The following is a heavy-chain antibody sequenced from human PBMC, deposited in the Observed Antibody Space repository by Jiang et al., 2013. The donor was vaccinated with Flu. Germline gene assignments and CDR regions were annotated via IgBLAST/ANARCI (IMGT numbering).Heavy chain of an antibody. D-gene: IGHD2-2*02. CDR3: ARALGGLGCSSTSCYTSQSAFDI. J-gene: IGHJ3*02. CDR2: IYYSGST. Sequence: GPGLVKPSETLSLTCTVSGGSISSYYWSWIRQPPGKGLEWIGYIYYSGSTNYNPSLKSRVTISVDTSKNQFSLKLSSVTAADTAVYYCARALGGLGCSSTSCYTSQSAFDIWAKGQWSPSLQ. CDR1: GGSISSYY. V-gene: IGHV4-59*01.